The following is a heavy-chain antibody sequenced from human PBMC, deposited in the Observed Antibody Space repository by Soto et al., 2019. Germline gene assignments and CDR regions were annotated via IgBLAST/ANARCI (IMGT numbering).Heavy chain of an antibody. CDR2: IYRTGST. V-gene: IGHV4-4*02. CDR3: ASRDPGTSVDY. J-gene: IGHJ4*02. CDR1: GGSFTSNNW. Sequence: SETLSPTCAVSGGSFTSNNWWTWVRQPPGQGLEWIGEIYRTGSTNYNPSLKSRVTISLDKSENQFSLKVTSLTAADTAVYYCASRDPGTSVDYWGQGTLVTVSS. D-gene: IGHD1-7*01.